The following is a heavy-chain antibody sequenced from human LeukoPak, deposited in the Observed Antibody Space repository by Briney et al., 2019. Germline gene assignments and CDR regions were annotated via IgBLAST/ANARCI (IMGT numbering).Heavy chain of an antibody. CDR2: INHSGST. J-gene: IGHJ4*02. CDR1: GGSFSGYY. Sequence: MPSETLSLTCAVYGGSFSGYYWSWIRQPPGKGLEWIGEINHSGSTNYNPSLKSRVTISVDTSKNQFSLKLSSVTAADTAVYYCARDSRGDWNRGRWQWLDPFEYWGQGTLVTVSS. V-gene: IGHV4-34*01. D-gene: IGHD6-19*01. CDR3: ARDSRGDWNRGRWQWLDPFEY.